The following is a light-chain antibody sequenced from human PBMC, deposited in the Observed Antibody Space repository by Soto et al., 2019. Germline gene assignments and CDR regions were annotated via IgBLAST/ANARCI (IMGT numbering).Light chain of an antibody. CDR1: SSNIGSTYD. Sequence: QSALTQPPSVSGAPGQRVTISCTGSSSNIGSTYDVQWYQQLPGTAPKLLIHGNTNRPSGVPDRFSGSTSGTSASLAITGLQADDEADYYCQSYDDSLSVHYVFGTGTKVTVL. V-gene: IGLV1-40*01. J-gene: IGLJ1*01. CDR2: GNT. CDR3: QSYDDSLSVHYV.